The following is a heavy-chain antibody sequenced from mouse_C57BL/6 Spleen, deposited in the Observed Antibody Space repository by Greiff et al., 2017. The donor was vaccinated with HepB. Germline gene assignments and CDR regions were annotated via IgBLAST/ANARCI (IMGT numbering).Heavy chain of an antibody. CDR1: GYAFSSSW. CDR2: IYPGDGDT. Sequence: VKLQESGPELVKPGASVKISCKASGYAFSSSWMNWVKQRPGKGLEWIGRIYPGDGDTNYNGKFKGKATLTADKSSSTAYMQLSSLTSEDSAVYFCARDYSNYDYYAMDYWGQGTSVTVSS. J-gene: IGHJ4*01. CDR3: ARDYSNYDYYAMDY. D-gene: IGHD2-5*01. V-gene: IGHV1-82*01.